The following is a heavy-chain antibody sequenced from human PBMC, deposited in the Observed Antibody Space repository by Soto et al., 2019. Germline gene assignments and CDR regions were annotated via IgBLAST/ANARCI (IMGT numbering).Heavy chain of an antibody. D-gene: IGHD3-16*01. CDR1: GYTFTDYF. Sequence: EASVKVSCKASGYTFTDYFMHWVRQAPGQGLEWMGWINGNSGGTSYAQKFQGRVAMTRDTSISTAYMELSSLTFDDTAVYYCARDPADSMIGIDYWGQGTLVTVSS. J-gene: IGHJ4*02. CDR3: ARDPADSMIGIDY. CDR2: INGNSGGT. V-gene: IGHV1-2*02.